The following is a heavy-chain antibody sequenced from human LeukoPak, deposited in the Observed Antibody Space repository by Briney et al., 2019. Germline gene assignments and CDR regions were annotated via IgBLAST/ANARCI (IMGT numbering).Heavy chain of an antibody. V-gene: IGHV3-48*02. D-gene: IGHD3-10*01. CDR1: GFTFSSYS. J-gene: IGHJ4*02. CDR2: ISSSSSTI. CDR3: ARDQGPYGSGSYFGY. Sequence: PGGSLRLSCAASGFTFSSYSMNWVRQAPGKGLEWVSYISSSSSTIYYADSVKGRFTISRDNAKDSLYLQMNSLRDEDTAVYYCARDQGPYGSGSYFGYWGPGTLVTVSS.